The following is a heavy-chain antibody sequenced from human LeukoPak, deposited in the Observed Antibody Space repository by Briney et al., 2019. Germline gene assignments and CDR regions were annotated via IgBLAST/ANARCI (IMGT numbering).Heavy chain of an antibody. J-gene: IGHJ4*02. CDR3: ARDYYGSGTYYKDY. CDR1: GYTFTAYY. CDR2: IHPNSGGT. V-gene: IGHV1-2*02. Sequence: ASVKVSCKASGYTFTAYYLHWVRQAPGQGLEWMGWIHPNSGGTNYAQNFQGRVSMTIDTSISTVYMELSRLRSDDTAVYYCARDYYGSGTYYKDYWGQGTLVTVSS. D-gene: IGHD3-10*01.